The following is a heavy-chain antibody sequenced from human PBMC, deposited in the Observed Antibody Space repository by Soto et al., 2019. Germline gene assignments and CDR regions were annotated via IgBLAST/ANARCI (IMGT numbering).Heavy chain of an antibody. V-gene: IGHV4-38-2*01. CDR3: ARGRCGSGGSCLQYYYYYNCMDV. CDR2: IYHSGST. D-gene: IGHD2-15*01. Sequence: TETLSLTCAVSGYSISSGYYWGWIRQPPGKGLEWIGSIYHSGSTYYNPSLKSRVTISVDTSKNQFSLKLSSVTAADTAVYYWARGRCGSGGSCLQYYYYYNCMDVWGQGTTVTVSS. J-gene: IGHJ6*02. CDR1: GYSISSGYY.